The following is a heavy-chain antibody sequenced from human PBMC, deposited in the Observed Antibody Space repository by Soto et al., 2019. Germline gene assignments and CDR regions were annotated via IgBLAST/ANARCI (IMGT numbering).Heavy chain of an antibody. J-gene: IGHJ3*02. CDR3: AICSSTSCYLGAFDI. CDR1: VYTFTSYA. Sequence: SVKVSCKASVYTFTSYAMHWVRQAPGQRLEWMGWINAGNGNTKYSQKFQGRVTITRDTSASTAYMELSSLRSEDTAVYYCAICSSTSCYLGAFDIWGQGTMVTGSS. D-gene: IGHD2-2*01. V-gene: IGHV1-3*01. CDR2: INAGNGNT.